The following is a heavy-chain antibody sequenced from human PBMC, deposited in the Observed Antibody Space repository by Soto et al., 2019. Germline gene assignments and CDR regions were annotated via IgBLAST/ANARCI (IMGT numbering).Heavy chain of an antibody. Sequence: EVHLLESGGGLVQPGGSLRLSCAASGLTCKSYAMSWVRQAPGKGLAWVSGISGSGGSTDYADSVKGRFTVSRDSSKNTLYVQMISLRVGGTALYYCAEDQYSGGAGGLDYWGQGTLVTVSS. D-gene: IGHD1-26*01. CDR2: ISGSGGST. V-gene: IGHV3-23*01. CDR3: AEDQYSGGAGGLDY. CDR1: GLTCKSYA. J-gene: IGHJ4*02.